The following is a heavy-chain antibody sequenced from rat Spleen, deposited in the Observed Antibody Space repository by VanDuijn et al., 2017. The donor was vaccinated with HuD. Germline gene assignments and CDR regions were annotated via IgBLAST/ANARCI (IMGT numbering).Heavy chain of an antibody. D-gene: IGHD1-1*01. V-gene: IGHV5-25*01. CDR2: ISPSGGST. CDR3: ARGGLQSLYWYFDF. Sequence: EVQLVESDGDLVQPGRSLKVSCAVSGFTFSDYYMAWVRQAPTKGLEWVASISPSGGSTYYRDSVKGRFTVSRDNAKSTLYLQMDSLRSEDTATYYCARGGLQSLYWYFDFWGPGTMVTVSS. J-gene: IGHJ1*01. CDR1: GFTFSDYY.